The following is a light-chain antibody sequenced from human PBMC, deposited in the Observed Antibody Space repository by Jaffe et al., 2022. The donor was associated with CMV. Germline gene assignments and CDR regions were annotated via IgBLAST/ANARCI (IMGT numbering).Light chain of an antibody. Sequence: QSALTQPASVSGSPGQSITISCTGTSSDVGANNYVSWYQQHPGKAPKLMIYDVGDRPSGVSNRFSGSKSGNTASLTISGLQTEDEADYYCSSYTTSGARYVFGTGTKVTVL. CDR3: SSYTTSGARYV. V-gene: IGLV2-14*03. CDR1: SSDVGANNY. J-gene: IGLJ1*01. CDR2: DVG.